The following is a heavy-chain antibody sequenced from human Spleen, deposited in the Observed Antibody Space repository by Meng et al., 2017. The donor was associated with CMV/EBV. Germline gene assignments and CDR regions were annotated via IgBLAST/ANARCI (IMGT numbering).Heavy chain of an antibody. CDR1: EYTFTDYY. Sequence: SEYTFTDYYMHWVRQAPGQGLEWMGCINPNSGVTSYAQEFQGWVTMTRDTSISTAYMDLSRLRSDDTAVYYCARSRDTSAYRYYFDYWGQGTLVTVSS. V-gene: IGHV1-2*04. J-gene: IGHJ4*02. CDR3: ARSRDTSAYRYYFDY. D-gene: IGHD3-22*01. CDR2: INPNSGVT.